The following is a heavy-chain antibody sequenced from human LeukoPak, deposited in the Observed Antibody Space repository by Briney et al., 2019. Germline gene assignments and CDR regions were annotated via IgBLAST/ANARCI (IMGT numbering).Heavy chain of an antibody. V-gene: IGHV3-30*04. Sequence: GRSLRLSCAASGFTFSSYAMHWVRQALGKGLEWVAVISYDGSNKYYADSVKGRFTISRDNSKNTLYLQMNSLRAEDTAVYYCARDEGIAVAGTWDYWGQGTLVTVSS. D-gene: IGHD6-19*01. J-gene: IGHJ4*02. CDR2: ISYDGSNK. CDR1: GFTFSSYA. CDR3: ARDEGIAVAGTWDY.